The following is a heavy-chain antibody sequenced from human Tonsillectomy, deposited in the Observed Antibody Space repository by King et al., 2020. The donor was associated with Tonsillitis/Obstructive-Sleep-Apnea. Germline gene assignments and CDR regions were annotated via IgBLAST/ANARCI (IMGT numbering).Heavy chain of an antibody. Sequence: VQLVESGGGVVQPGRSLRLSCAASGFTFSSYAMHWVRQAPGKGLEWVAVISHDGNNKYYADSVKGRFTISRDNSRNTLYLQMNSLRVEETAVYYCAAGGYPVRWEYIQHWGQGTLVPVSS. CDR1: GFTFSSYA. D-gene: IGHD5-24*01. CDR3: AAGGYPVRWEYIQH. J-gene: IGHJ1*01. V-gene: IGHV3-30*03. CDR2: ISHDGNNK.